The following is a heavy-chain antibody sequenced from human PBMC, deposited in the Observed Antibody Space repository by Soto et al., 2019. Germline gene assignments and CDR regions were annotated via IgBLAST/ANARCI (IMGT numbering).Heavy chain of an antibody. D-gene: IGHD3-3*01. Sequence: GGSLRLSCAASGFTFSSYGMHFVRQAPGKGLEWVAVIWYDGSNKYYADSVKGRFTISRDNSKNTLYLQMNSLRAEDAAVYYCARSLYDFWHYFDYWGQGTLVTVSS. CDR3: ARSLYDFWHYFDY. J-gene: IGHJ4*02. CDR2: IWYDGSNK. V-gene: IGHV3-33*01. CDR1: GFTFSSYG.